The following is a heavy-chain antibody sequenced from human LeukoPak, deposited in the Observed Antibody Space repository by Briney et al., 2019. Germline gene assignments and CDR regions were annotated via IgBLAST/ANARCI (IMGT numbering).Heavy chain of an antibody. CDR1: GFTFNTYA. CDR2: ISYDGSNK. J-gene: IGHJ4*02. V-gene: IGHV3-30*18. CDR3: AKAAGDSSSSDY. D-gene: IGHD6-6*01. Sequence: GGSLRLSCAASGFTFNTYAMYWVRQAPGKGLGWVAVISYDGSNKYYADSVKGRFTISRDNSKNTLYLQMNSLRAEDTAVYYCAKAAGDSSSSDYWGQGTLVTVSS.